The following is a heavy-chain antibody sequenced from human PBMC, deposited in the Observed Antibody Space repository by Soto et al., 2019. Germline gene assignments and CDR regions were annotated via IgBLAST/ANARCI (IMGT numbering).Heavy chain of an antibody. Sequence: ASVKVSCKASGFSFTGYYIHWLRQAPGQGLEWMGWINAHSGGTEYAQKFQGRVTLTRDTSIATAYLTLTSLTSNDTALYYCAKDLTRQLAYWLDPWGQGTQVTVSS. D-gene: IGHD6-6*01. J-gene: IGHJ5*02. CDR2: INAHSGGT. V-gene: IGHV1-2*02. CDR1: GFSFTGYY. CDR3: AKDLTRQLAYWLDP.